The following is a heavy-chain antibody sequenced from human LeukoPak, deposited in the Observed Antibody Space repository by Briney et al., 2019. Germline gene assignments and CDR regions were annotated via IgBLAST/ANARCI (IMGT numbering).Heavy chain of an antibody. Sequence: GRSLRLSCAASGFTFSSYAMHWVRQAPGKGLEWVAVISYDGSNKYYADSVKGRFTISRDNSKNTLYLQMNSLRAEDTAVYYCARDRGERGGGIDVWGRGTPVTVSS. J-gene: IGHJ6*02. V-gene: IGHV3-30-3*01. CDR2: ISYDGSNK. D-gene: IGHD3-10*01. CDR1: GFTFSSYA. CDR3: ARDRGERGGGIDV.